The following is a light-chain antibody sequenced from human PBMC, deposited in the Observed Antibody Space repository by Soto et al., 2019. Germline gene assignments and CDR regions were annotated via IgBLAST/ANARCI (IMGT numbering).Light chain of an antibody. CDR3: QQANRFPPT. CDR2: AAS. J-gene: IGKJ4*01. V-gene: IGKV1D-12*01. Sequence: DIQMTQSPSSVSESVGDRVTITCRASQDVSSWLAWYQQKPGKAPKLLIYAASSFQSGVPSRFSGSGSGTEFTLTISSLQPEDFATYYCQQANRFPPTFGGGTKVEIK. CDR1: QDVSSW.